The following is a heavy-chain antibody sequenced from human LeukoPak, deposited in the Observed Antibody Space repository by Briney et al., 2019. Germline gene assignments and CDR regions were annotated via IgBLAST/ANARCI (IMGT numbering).Heavy chain of an antibody. J-gene: IGHJ4*02. Sequence: GGSLRLSCAASGFTFSSYSMNWVRQAPGKGLEWVSSISTSSTYIYYADSVKGRFTISRDNAKNSLYLQMNSLRAEDTAVYYCARDPPFIIGATFFDYWGQGTLVTVSS. CDR2: ISTSSTYI. CDR3: ARDPPFIIGATFFDY. V-gene: IGHV3-21*01. CDR1: GFTFSSYS. D-gene: IGHD1-20*01.